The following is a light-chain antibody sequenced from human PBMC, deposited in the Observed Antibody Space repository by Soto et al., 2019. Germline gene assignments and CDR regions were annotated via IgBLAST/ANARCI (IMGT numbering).Light chain of an antibody. CDR2: GAS. CDR1: QSLSNIN. J-gene: IGKJ4*01. Sequence: EIVLTQSPGTLSLSPGERGTLSCRASQSLSNINFAWYQQKPGQAPRLLIYGASSRATDIPDRFSGSGSGTDFTLTISRLEPEDFAVYYCQHYGGSRSITFGGGTKVEIK. CDR3: QHYGGSRSIT. V-gene: IGKV3-20*01.